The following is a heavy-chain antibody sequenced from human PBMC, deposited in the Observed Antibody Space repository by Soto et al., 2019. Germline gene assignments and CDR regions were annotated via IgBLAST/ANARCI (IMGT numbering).Heavy chain of an antibody. V-gene: IGHV4-59*01. Sequence: LPLTCTVSGGSISSYYWSWIRQPPGKGLEWIGYIYYSGSTNYNPSLKSRVTISVDTSKNQFSLKLSSVTAADTAVYYCARRLIVAYDAFDIWGQGTMVTVSS. J-gene: IGHJ3*02. D-gene: IGHD3-22*01. CDR2: IYYSGST. CDR1: GGSISSYY. CDR3: ARRLIVAYDAFDI.